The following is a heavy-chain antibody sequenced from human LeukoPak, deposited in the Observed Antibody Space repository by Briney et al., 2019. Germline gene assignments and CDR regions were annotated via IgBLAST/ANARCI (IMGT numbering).Heavy chain of an antibody. V-gene: IGHV1-18*01. J-gene: IGHJ5*02. D-gene: IGHD1-26*01. CDR3: ARGSGWEWEPQFDP. CDR1: GGTFSSYA. CDR2: ISAYNGNT. Sequence: GASVKVSCKASGGTFSSYAISWVRQAPGQGPEWMGWISAYNGNTNYAQKLQGRVTMTTDTSTSTAYMELRSLRSDDTAVYYCARGSGWEWEPQFDPWGQGTLVTVSS.